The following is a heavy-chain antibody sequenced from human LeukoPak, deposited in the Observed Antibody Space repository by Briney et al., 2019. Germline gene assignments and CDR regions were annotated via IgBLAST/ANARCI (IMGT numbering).Heavy chain of an antibody. CDR3: ARDNDFDY. Sequence: ASVKVSCKPSGYTFTSYYIRWVRQAPGQGLEWMGIIYPGGGSTNYAQKFQGRLTMTRDMSTSTVYMELSSLRSEDTAFYYCARDNDFDYWGQGTLVTVSS. D-gene: IGHD2-8*01. J-gene: IGHJ4*02. V-gene: IGHV1-46*01. CDR1: GYTFTSYY. CDR2: IYPGGGST.